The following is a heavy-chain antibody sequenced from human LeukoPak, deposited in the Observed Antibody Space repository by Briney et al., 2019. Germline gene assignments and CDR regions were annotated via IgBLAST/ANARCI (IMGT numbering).Heavy chain of an antibody. CDR1: GFTFSSYG. Sequence: PGMSLRLSCAASGFTFSSYGMHWIRQAPGKGLEWVAVIWHDGSNKYYVDSVKGRFTISRDNSRNTLYLQMNSLRAEDTAEYFCARSPGSFDYWGQGTLVTVSS. CDR3: ARSPGSFDY. D-gene: IGHD3-10*01. CDR2: IWHDGSNK. V-gene: IGHV3-33*01. J-gene: IGHJ4*02.